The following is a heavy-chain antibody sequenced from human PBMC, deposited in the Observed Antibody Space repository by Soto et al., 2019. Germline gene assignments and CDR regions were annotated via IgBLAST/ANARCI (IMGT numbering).Heavy chain of an antibody. CDR1: GYSFATYW. V-gene: IGHV5-51*01. Sequence: GESLKVSCKGSGYSFATYWIGCVRQRPRKVLEWMGIINPADSDTRYSPSFQGHVTITAERSISTSYMQFSCLKDLDTTLYYCATHEQASYYYYGMEVWRQGTAVTVPS. CDR2: INPADSDT. CDR3: ATHEQASYYYYGMEV. J-gene: IGHJ6*02.